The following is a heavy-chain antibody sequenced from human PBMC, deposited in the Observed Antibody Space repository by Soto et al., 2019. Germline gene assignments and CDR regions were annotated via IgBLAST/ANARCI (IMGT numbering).Heavy chain of an antibody. D-gene: IGHD6-19*01. V-gene: IGHV1-2*04. CDR1: GYTFTGYY. CDR3: ARDFDSSGYYYYGMDV. Sequence: QVQLVQSGAEVKKPGASVKVSCKASGYTFTGYYMHWVRQAPGQGLEWMGWINPNSGGTNYAQKFQGWVTMTRDTSISTAYMELSRLRSDDTAVYYCARDFDSSGYYYYGMDVWGQGTTVTASS. CDR2: INPNSGGT. J-gene: IGHJ6*02.